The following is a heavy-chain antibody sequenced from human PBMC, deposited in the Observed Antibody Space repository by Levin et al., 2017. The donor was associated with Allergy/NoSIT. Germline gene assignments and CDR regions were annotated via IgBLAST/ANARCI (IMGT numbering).Heavy chain of an antibody. Sequence: SQTLSLTCAISGDSVSSTSITWNWIRQSPSRGLEWLGRTYYRSKWYSDYAVSVKSRMTINPDTSRNQFSLQLNSVTPEDTAVYYCTRDPTGTFDYWGQGTPVTVSS. D-gene: IGHD1-7*01. V-gene: IGHV6-1*01. CDR1: GDSVSSTSIT. CDR2: TYYRSKWYS. J-gene: IGHJ4*02. CDR3: TRDPTGTFDY.